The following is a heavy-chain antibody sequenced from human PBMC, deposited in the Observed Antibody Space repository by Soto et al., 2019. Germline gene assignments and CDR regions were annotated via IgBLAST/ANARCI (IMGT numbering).Heavy chain of an antibody. D-gene: IGHD1-20*01. J-gene: IGHJ4*02. Sequence: XGSLGLSCAASGFTFNIYAMTGVRQAPGKGLEWVSTTGATGRTTYYSDSVKGRFTVSRDNSKNTLDLQMSNLRAEDTAVYYCATVHNTSRSFDYWGQGTLVTVSS. CDR1: GFTFNIYA. CDR3: ATVHNTSRSFDY. V-gene: IGHV3-23*01. CDR2: TGATGRTT.